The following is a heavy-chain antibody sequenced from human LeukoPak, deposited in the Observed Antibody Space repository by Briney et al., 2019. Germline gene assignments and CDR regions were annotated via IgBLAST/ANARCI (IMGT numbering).Heavy chain of an antibody. CDR2: IANSGST. CDR1: GGSISSYY. J-gene: IGHJ4*02. D-gene: IGHD3-10*01. Sequence: PSETLSLTCTVSGGSISSYYWSWIRQPPGKGLEWIGYIANSGSTDYNPALKSRVTISVDTSKNQFSLKLSSVTGADTAEYHCARGRTWFGELSYWGQGTLVTVSS. CDR3: ARGRTWFGELSY. V-gene: IGHV4-59*01.